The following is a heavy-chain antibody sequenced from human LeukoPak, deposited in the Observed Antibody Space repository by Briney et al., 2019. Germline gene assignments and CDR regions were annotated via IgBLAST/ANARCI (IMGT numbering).Heavy chain of an antibody. CDR3: ARLGSGYLVDY. J-gene: IGHJ4*02. CDR1: GCTFSSYS. V-gene: IGHV3-21*01. CDR2: ISSSSSYI. Sequence: GGSLRLSCAASGCTFSSYSMSWVRQAPGKGLEWVSSISSSSSYIYYADSVKGRFTISRDNAKNSLYLQMNSLRAEDTAVYYCARLGSGYLVDYWGQGTLVTVSS. D-gene: IGHD3-3*01.